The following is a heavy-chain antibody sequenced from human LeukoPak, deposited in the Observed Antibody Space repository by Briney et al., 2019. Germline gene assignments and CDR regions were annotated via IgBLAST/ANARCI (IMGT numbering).Heavy chain of an antibody. Sequence: PPETLSLTCTVSGGSISSHYWSWIRQPPGKGLEWIGYIYYSGSTNYNPSLKSRVTISVDTSKNQFSLKRSSVTAADTAVYYCARVLVIRKPYYYYYMDVWGKGTTVTVSS. CDR2: IYYSGST. CDR1: GGSISSHY. CDR3: ARVLVIRKPYYYYYMDV. V-gene: IGHV4-59*11. D-gene: IGHD3-9*01. J-gene: IGHJ6*03.